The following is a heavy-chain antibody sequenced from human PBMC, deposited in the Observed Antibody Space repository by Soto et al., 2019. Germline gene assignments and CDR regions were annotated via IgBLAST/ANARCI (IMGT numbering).Heavy chain of an antibody. J-gene: IGHJ4*02. Sequence: SETLSLTCTVSGDSISSYYWSWIRQPPGKGLEWIGYIYYSGSTNYNPSLKSRVTMSVDTSKNQFSLKLTSVTAADTALYYCARRRTGHYIDYWGQGTLVTVSS. V-gene: IGHV4-59*08. D-gene: IGHD2-8*02. CDR1: GDSISSYY. CDR3: ARRRTGHYIDY. CDR2: IYYSGST.